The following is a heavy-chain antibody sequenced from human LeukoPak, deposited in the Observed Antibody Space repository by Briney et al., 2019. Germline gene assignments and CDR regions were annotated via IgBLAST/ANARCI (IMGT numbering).Heavy chain of an antibody. Sequence: ASVKVSCKASGYTFTNYGISWVRQAPGQGLEWMRWINTYNGNTNYAQKFQGRVTMTTDTSTSTAYMELRSLRSDDTAVYYCARNSPRDVAGRPFLPGVLSLLSQCDNCFDPWGQGTLVRVSS. V-gene: IGHV1-18*04. D-gene: IGHD7-27*01. CDR1: GYTFTNYG. CDR2: INTYNGNT. J-gene: IGHJ5*02. CDR3: ARNSPRDVAGRPFLPGVLSLLSQCDNCFDP.